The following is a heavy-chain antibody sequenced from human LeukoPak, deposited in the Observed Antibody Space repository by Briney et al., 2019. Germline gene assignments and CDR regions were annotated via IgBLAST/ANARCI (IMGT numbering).Heavy chain of an antibody. CDR1: GFTFSSYA. CDR3: AKGYSVAGTSY. CDR2: ISGSGGTT. J-gene: IGHJ4*02. V-gene: IGHV3-23*01. Sequence: PGGSLRLSCAASGFTFSSYAMSWVRQAPGEGLEWVSAISGSGGTTYYAGSVKGRFTISRDKSKNTLYLQMNSLRPEDTAVYYCAKGYSVAGTSYWGQGTLVTVPS. D-gene: IGHD6-19*01.